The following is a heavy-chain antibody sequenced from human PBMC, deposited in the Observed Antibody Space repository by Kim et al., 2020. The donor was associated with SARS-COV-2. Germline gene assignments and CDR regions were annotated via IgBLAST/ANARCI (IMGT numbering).Heavy chain of an antibody. V-gene: IGHV3-48*03. J-gene: IGHJ4*02. D-gene: IGHD3-10*02. Sequence: YADSVKGRFTISRDNARNSLYLQMHTLRAEDTAIYYCAREGSMSFYFDYWGQGTLVTASS. CDR3: AREGSMSFYFDY.